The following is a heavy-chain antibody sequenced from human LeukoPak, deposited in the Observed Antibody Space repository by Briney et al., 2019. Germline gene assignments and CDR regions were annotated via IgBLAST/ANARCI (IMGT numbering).Heavy chain of an antibody. CDR1: RGSISGSIRSYY. CDR3: ASTGNGDLYYYYGMDV. Sequence: SETLSLTCTVSRGSISGSIRSYYWSWLRQPPGKGLEWIGYISSSGSVNDNPSLRSRVTISVDTSKNQFSLRLSSVTAADTAVYYCASTGNGDLYYYYGMDVWGQGTTVTVSS. V-gene: IGHV4-61*01. J-gene: IGHJ6*02. CDR2: ISSSGSV. D-gene: IGHD1-14*01.